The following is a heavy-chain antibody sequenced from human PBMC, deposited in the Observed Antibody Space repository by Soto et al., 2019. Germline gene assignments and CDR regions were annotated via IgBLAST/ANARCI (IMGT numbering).Heavy chain of an antibody. D-gene: IGHD1-26*01. CDR3: ARDFTAGATYSGPSYYAMDV. J-gene: IGHJ6*02. V-gene: IGHV3-33*01. CDR1: GFTFSSYG. CDR2: IWYDGSNQ. Sequence: QVQLVESGGGVVQPGRSLRLSCAASGFTFSSYGMHWVRQAPGKGLEWVAVIWYDGSNQYYADSVKGQFTISRDNSKNTLYMQMDSLRADDTAVYYCARDFTAGATYSGPSYYAMDVWGQGTTVIVSS.